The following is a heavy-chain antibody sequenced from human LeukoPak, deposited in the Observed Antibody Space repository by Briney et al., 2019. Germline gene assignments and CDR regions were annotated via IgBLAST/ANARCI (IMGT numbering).Heavy chain of an antibody. CDR1: GGSISSYY. CDR3: ARGADPGDVDTAMVSFDY. CDR2: IYYSGST. Sequence: SETLSLTCTVSGGSISSYYWSWIRQPPGKGLEWIGHIYYSGSTNYNPSLKSRVTIPVDTSKNQFSLKLSSVTAADTAVYYCARGADPGDVDTAMVSFDYWGQGTLVTVSS. J-gene: IGHJ4*02. V-gene: IGHV4-59*01. D-gene: IGHD5-18*01.